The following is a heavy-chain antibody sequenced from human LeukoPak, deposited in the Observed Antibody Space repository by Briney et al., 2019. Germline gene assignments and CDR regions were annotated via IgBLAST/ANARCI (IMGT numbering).Heavy chain of an antibody. CDR3: ARAVAGPDYDAFDI. Sequence: GGTLRLSCAASGFTFSSYGMSWVRQAPGKGLEWVSSISSSSSYIYYADSVKGRFTISRDNAKNSLYLQMNSLRAEDTAVYYCARAVAGPDYDAFDIWGQGTMVTVSS. V-gene: IGHV3-21*01. CDR1: GFTFSSYG. CDR2: ISSSSSYI. D-gene: IGHD6-19*01. J-gene: IGHJ3*02.